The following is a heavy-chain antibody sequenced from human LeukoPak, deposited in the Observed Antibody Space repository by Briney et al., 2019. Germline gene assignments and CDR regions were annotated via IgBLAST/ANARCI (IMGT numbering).Heavy chain of an antibody. Sequence: GGSLRLSCAASGSTFRSYDMHWVRQATGKGLEWVSAIGSAGDTFYPGSVKGRFTISRENAKNSLYLQMNSLRAGDTAVYYCARGGFSGYDLGGMDVWGQGTTVTVSS. V-gene: IGHV3-13*01. CDR2: IGSAGDT. CDR1: GSTFRSYD. D-gene: IGHD5-12*01. J-gene: IGHJ6*02. CDR3: ARGGFSGYDLGGMDV.